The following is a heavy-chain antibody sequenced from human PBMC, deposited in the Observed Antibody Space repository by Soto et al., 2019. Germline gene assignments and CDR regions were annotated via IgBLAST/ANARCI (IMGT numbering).Heavy chain of an antibody. D-gene: IGHD1-1*01. CDR2: IYQSGSA. Sequence: PSETLSLTCSVSGASIINSSYYWGWLRQTPGRGLEWIASIYQSGSAYYSSSLKSRVTISVDTSTNRFSLKLTSVTAADTGVYYCSRPGVAAGGTVWDHWGQGTLVTVSS. CDR3: SRPGVAAGGTVWDH. CDR1: GASIINSSYY. J-gene: IGHJ4*02. V-gene: IGHV4-39*02.